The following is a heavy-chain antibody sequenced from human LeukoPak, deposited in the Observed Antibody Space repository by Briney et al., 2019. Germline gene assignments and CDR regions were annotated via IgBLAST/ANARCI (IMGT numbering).Heavy chain of an antibody. J-gene: IGHJ4*02. CDR1: GFTFSSYE. Sequence: GGSLRLSCVVSGFTFSSYEMNWVRQAPGKGLEWVSYISSSGSTIYYADSVKGRFTISRDNAKNSLYLQMNSLRAEDTAVYYCARDSIVTGEFDYWGQGTLVTVSS. D-gene: IGHD2-21*02. CDR3: ARDSIVTGEFDY. V-gene: IGHV3-48*03. CDR2: ISSSGSTI.